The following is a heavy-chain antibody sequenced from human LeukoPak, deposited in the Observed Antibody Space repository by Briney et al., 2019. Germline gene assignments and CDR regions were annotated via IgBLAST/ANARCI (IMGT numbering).Heavy chain of an antibody. CDR2: ISYDGSNK. V-gene: IGHV3-30*18. J-gene: IGHJ4*02. CDR3: AKGGVRLSFIGY. Sequence: GGSLRLSCAASGFTFSSYGMHWVRQAPGKGLEWVAVISYDGSNKYYADSVKGRFTISRDNSKNTLYLQMNSLRAEDTAVYYCAKGGVRLSFIGYWGQGTLVTVSS. CDR1: GFTFSSYG. D-gene: IGHD3-10*01.